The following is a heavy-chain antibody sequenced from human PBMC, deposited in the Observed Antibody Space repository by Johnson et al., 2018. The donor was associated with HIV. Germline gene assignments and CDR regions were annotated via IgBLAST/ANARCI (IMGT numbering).Heavy chain of an antibody. D-gene: IGHD2-15*01. J-gene: IGHJ3*02. V-gene: IGHV3-7*01. CDR3: ERGPTRSGFDS. CDR1: GFTFSSYW. CDR2: IKQDGREK. Sequence: VQLVESGGGLVQPGGSLRLSCAASGFTFSSYWMSWVRQAPGKGLEWVANIKQDGREKYYVDSVMGRFTISRDNAKDSLYLQMNSLRAEGTAVYYVERGPTRSGFDSWGQGTMVTVSS.